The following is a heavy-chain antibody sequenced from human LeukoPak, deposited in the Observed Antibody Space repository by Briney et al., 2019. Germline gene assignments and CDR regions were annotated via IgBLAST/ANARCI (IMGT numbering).Heavy chain of an antibody. J-gene: IGHJ4*02. CDR2: ISSSSSYI. CDR3: ASPAYMVRGVIPTY. V-gene: IGHV3-21*01. D-gene: IGHD3-10*01. Sequence: GGSLRLSCAASGFTFSSYSMNWVRQAPGKGLEWVSSISSSSSYIYYADSVKGRFTISRGNAKNSLYLQMNSLRAEDTAVYYCASPAYMVRGVIPTYWGQGTLVTVSS. CDR1: GFTFSSYS.